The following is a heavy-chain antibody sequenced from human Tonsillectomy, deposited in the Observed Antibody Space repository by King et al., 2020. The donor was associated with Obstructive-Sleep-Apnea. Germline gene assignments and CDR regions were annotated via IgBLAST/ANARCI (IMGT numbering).Heavy chain of an antibody. CDR3: AKGPGYLDDSGYDSPDY. J-gene: IGHJ4*02. D-gene: IGHD5-12*01. CDR1: GFTFSSYA. Sequence: VQLVESGGGLVQPGGSLRLSCAASGFTFSSYAMSWVRQAPGKGLEWVSAIRGSGGSTDYADSGTGRFTISRDNSKNTLYLQMNSQRAEDTAVYYCAKGPGYLDDSGYDSPDYWGQGTLVTVSS. CDR2: IRGSGGST. V-gene: IGHV3-23*04.